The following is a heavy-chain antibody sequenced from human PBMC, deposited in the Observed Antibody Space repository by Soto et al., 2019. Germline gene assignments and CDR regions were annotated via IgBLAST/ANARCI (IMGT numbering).Heavy chain of an antibody. Sequence: SETRFITCPVCGGAIRSYYWRWIRQPPGKSIVWIGYISYSGSTNYNPSLKSRVTISVDTSKNQFSLKLSSVTAADTAVYYCPRGIIAEDFWSGQHLRWFDPWGQGILASDYS. V-gene: IGHV4-59*13. CDR2: ISYSGST. CDR3: PRGIIAEDFWSGQHLRWFDP. D-gene: IGHD3-3*01. CDR1: GGAIRSYY. J-gene: IGHJ5*02.